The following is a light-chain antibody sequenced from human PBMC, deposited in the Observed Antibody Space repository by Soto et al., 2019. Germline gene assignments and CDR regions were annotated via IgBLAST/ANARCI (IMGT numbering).Light chain of an antibody. CDR1: QSVSSSY. V-gene: IGKV3-20*01. CDR2: GAS. CDR3: QEYCSSRGT. J-gene: IGKJ1*01. Sequence: EIVLTQSPGTLSLSPGERATLSCRASQSVSSSYLAWYQQKPGQAPRLLIYGASSRATGIPDRFSGSGSGTDFSLTISRLEPEDFAVYYCQEYCSSRGTFGQVAKV.